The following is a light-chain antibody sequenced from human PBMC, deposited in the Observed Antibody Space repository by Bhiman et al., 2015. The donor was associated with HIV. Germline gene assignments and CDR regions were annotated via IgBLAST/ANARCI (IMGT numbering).Light chain of an antibody. CDR1: SSNIGAGYD. CDR2: GNS. J-gene: IGLJ1*01. V-gene: IGLV1-50*01. CDR3: VSWDTSLTAEV. Sequence: QSVLTQPPSVSGAPGQRVTISCTGSSSNIGAGYDVHWYLQLPGTAPKLLIYGNSNRPSGVPDRFSGSKSGTSATLAIAGLQTGDEADYYCVSWDTSLTAEVFGPGTKVTVL.